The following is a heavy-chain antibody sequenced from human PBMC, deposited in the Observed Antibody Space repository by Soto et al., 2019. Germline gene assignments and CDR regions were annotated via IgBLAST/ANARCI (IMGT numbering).Heavy chain of an antibody. CDR2: ISYDGSNK. Sequence: QVQLVESGGGVVQPGRSLRLSCAASGFTFSSYGMHWVRQAPGKGLEWVAVISYDGSNKYFADSVKGRFTISRDNSKNTLYLQMNRLRAEDTAGYYCANPLDDYYYGMDVWGQGTTVTVSS. J-gene: IGHJ6*02. D-gene: IGHD1-1*01. CDR1: GFTFSSYG. CDR3: ANPLDDYYYGMDV. V-gene: IGHV3-30*18.